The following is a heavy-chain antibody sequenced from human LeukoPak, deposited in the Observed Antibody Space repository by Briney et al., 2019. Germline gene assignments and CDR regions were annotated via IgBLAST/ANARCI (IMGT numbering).Heavy chain of an antibody. Sequence: ASVKVSCKASGYTFTCYGISWVRQAPGQGLEWMGWISAYNGNTNYAQKLQGRVTMTTDTSTSTAYMELRSLRSDDTAVYYCARAPDYYYDSSGPHFDYWGQGTLVTVSS. CDR3: ARAPDYYYDSSGPHFDY. J-gene: IGHJ4*02. D-gene: IGHD3-22*01. V-gene: IGHV1-18*01. CDR2: ISAYNGNT. CDR1: GYTFTCYG.